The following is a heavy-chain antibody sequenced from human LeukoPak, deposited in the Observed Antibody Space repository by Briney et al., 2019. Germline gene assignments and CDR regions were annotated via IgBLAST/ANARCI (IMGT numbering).Heavy chain of an antibody. CDR3: VRGQTNLDNWFDP. Sequence: PGGSLRLSCEASGFTFSNYGMNWVRQAPGKGLEWVSYIRPNDGTTHYADSVKGRFTISRDNAKNSLSLQMTSLRVDDSAVYYCVRGQTNLDNWFDPWGQGTLVIVSS. D-gene: IGHD2-8*01. V-gene: IGHV3-48*01. J-gene: IGHJ5*02. CDR2: IRPNDGTT. CDR1: GFTFSNYG.